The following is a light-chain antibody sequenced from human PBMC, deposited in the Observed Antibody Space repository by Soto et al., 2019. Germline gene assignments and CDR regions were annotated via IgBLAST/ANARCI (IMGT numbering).Light chain of an antibody. CDR1: QSVASN. CDR2: GAS. V-gene: IGKV3-15*01. J-gene: IGKJ4*01. Sequence: DIVMTQSPATLSVSPGERATLSCRASQSVASNLAWYQQRPGQAPRLLIYGASTRATGVPVRFSGSGSVTEFTLTISSLQSEDFAVYYCHHYNNWPHTFGGGTKVEIK. CDR3: HHYNNWPHT.